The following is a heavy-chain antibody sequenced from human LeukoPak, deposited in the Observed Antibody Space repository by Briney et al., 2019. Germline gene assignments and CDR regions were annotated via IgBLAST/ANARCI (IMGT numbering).Heavy chain of an antibody. CDR1: GYTFTGYY. Sequence: GASVKVSCKASGYTFTGYYMHWVRQAPGQGLEWMGWINPNSGNTGYAQKFQGRVTMTRNTSISTAYMELSSLRSEDTAVYYCARVDSGAYAFDIWGQGTMVTVSS. D-gene: IGHD3-10*01. V-gene: IGHV1-8*02. J-gene: IGHJ3*02. CDR3: ARVDSGAYAFDI. CDR2: INPNSGNT.